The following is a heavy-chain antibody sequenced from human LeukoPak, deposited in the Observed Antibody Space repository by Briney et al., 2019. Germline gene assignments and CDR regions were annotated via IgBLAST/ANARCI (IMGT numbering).Heavy chain of an antibody. D-gene: IGHD5-18*01. CDR1: GFTFSSYA. CDR2: ISGSGGST. V-gene: IGHV3-23*01. Sequence: GGSLRLSCAASGFTFSSYAMSWVRQAPGKGLEWVSAISGSGGSTYYADSVKGRFTISRDNSKNTLYLQMNSLRAEDTAVYYCAKVPASPREYSYGHFDYWGQGTLVTVSS. CDR3: AKVPASPREYSYGHFDY. J-gene: IGHJ4*02.